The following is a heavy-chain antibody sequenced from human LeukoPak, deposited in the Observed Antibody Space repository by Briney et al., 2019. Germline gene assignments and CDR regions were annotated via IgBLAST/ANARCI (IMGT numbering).Heavy chain of an antibody. J-gene: IGHJ4*02. CDR2: INPNSGGT. CDR3: ARQRKNSLAAAVDY. D-gene: IGHD6-13*01. V-gene: IGHV1-2*06. Sequence: GASVKVSCKASGYTFNGYYMHWVRQAPGQGLEWMGRINPNSGGTNYAQKFQGRVTMTRDTSISTAYMELSRLRSDDTAVYYCARQRKNSLAAAVDYWGQGTLVTVSS. CDR1: GYTFNGYY.